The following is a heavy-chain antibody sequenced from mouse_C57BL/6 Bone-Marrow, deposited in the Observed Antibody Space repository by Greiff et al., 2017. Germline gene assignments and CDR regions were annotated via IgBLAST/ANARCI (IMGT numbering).Heavy chain of an antibody. J-gene: IGHJ4*01. V-gene: IGHV1-61*01. Sequence: QVQLKQPGAELVRPGSSVKLSCKASGYTFTSYWMDWVKQRPGQGLEWIGNIYPSDSETHYNQQFKDKATLTVDKSSSTAYMQLSSLTSEDSAVYYCARGAYIFYYAMDYWGQGTSVTGSS. CDR1: GYTFTSYW. CDR3: ARGAYIFYYAMDY. CDR2: IYPSDSET.